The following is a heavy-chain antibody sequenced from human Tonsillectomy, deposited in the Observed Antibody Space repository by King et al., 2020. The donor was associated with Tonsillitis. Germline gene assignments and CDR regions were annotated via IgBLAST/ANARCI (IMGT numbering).Heavy chain of an antibody. D-gene: IGHD3-10*01. V-gene: IGHV4-39*01. J-gene: IGHJ6*03. CDR1: GGSISSSSYY. CDR2: VFYSGST. Sequence: QLQESGPGLVKPSETLSLTCTVSGGSISSSSYYWGWIRQPPGKGLGWIGNVFYSGSTYYNPSLKSRVTISVDTSKNQFSLKLSSVSAADTAVYYCARHNRGGYYYVDVWGYGTTVTVSS. CDR3: ARHNRGGYYYVDV.